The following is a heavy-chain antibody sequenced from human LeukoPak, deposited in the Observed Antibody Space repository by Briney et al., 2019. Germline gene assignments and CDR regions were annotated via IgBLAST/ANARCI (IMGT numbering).Heavy chain of an antibody. J-gene: IGHJ4*02. CDR2: IYYSGST. Sequence: ASETLSLTCTVSGGSISSGGYYWSWIRQPPGKGLEWIGYIYYSGSTNYNPSLKSRVTISVDTSKNQFSLKLSSVTAADTAVYYCARMLGGATTGYFDYWGQGTLVTVSS. CDR1: GGSISSGGYY. V-gene: IGHV4-61*08. D-gene: IGHD1-26*01. CDR3: ARMLGGATTGYFDY.